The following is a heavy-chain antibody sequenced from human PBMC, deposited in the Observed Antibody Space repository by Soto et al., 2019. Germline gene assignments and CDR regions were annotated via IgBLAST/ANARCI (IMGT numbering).Heavy chain of an antibody. CDR2: ISISSSTI. CDR1: GFTFSSDS. V-gene: IGHV3-48*02. D-gene: IGHD3-22*01. J-gene: IGHJ6*01. CDR3: ARDSKAYYDSRGYYYYYYGMDV. Sequence: PGGSLRLSCAASGFTFSSDSMNWVRQAPGKGLEWVSYISISSSTIYYADSVKGRFTISRDNAKNSLYLQMNSLRDEDTAVYYCARDSKAYYDSRGYYYYYYGMDVWGQGTTVTVSS.